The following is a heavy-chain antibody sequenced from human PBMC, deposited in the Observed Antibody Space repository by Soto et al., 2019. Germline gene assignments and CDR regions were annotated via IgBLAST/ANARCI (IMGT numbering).Heavy chain of an antibody. Sequence: GSLRISCVASRFTFNIYWIRWVLQAPLKGLELVSRIYNDGSATTYADSVKGRFTISRDNAKNTLFLQMNTLRVDDTAVYYCARDNGNSYWGQGTLVPVSP. CDR1: RFTFNIYW. CDR2: IYNDGSAT. V-gene: IGHV3-74*01. D-gene: IGHD1-1*01. J-gene: IGHJ4*02. CDR3: ARDNGNSY.